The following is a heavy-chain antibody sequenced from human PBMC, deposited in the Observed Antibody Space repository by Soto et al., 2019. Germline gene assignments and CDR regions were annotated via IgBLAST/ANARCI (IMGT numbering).Heavy chain of an antibody. CDR1: GGSISSYY. CDR3: ARGGYDFWSGYLDY. V-gene: IGHV4-59*01. Sequence: SETLSLTCTVSGGSISSYYWSWIRQPPGKGLEWIGYIYYSGSTNYNPSLKSRVTISVDTSKNQFSLKLSSVTAADTAVYYCARGGYDFWSGYLDYWGQGTLVTVSS. J-gene: IGHJ4*02. CDR2: IYYSGST. D-gene: IGHD3-3*01.